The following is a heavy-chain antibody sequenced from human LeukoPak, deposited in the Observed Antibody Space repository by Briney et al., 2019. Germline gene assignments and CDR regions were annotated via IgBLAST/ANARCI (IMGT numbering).Heavy chain of an antibody. V-gene: IGHV4-59*08. CDR3: ATRGY. J-gene: IGHJ4*02. D-gene: IGHD3-10*01. Sequence: SETLSLTCTVSGGSISSGYWQWIRQPPGKGLEWVGYIYNSGNNHYNSSLKSRVTISIDTSENQFSLKLASVTAADTAVYYCATRGYWGQGTLVAVSS. CDR2: IYNSGNN. CDR1: GGSISSGY.